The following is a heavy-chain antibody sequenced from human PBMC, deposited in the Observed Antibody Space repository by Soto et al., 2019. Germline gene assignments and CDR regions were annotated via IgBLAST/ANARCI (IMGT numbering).Heavy chain of an antibody. CDR1: GGSISSSSYY. CDR2: IYYSGST. D-gene: IGHD3-22*01. V-gene: IGHV4-39*01. J-gene: IGHJ4*02. CDR3: ERHEEGYYDSSGYGY. Sequence: SETLSLTCTVSGGSISSSSYYWGWIRQPPGKGLEWIGSIYYSGSTYYNPSLKSRVTISVDTSKNQFSLKLSSVTAADTAVYYCERHEEGYYDSSGYGYWGQGTLVTVSS.